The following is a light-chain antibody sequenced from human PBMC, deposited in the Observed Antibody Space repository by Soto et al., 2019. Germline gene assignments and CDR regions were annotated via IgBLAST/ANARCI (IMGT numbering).Light chain of an antibody. V-gene: IGKV1-39*01. Sequence: DIQLTQSPSSLSAYVVDTVTITCRARQSINNYVNWYQQKPGKAPELLIYAASTLQTGVPSRFSGSRSGTDFTLTITNLQPEDSAAYHCQQTYTSPRTVGRGTKVDIK. CDR2: AAS. CDR3: QQTYTSPRT. J-gene: IGKJ4*01. CDR1: QSINNY.